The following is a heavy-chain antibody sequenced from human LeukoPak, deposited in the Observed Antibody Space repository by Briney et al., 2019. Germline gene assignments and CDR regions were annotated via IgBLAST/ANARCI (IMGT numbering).Heavy chain of an antibody. CDR3: ARTERWLQRKGGFDY. D-gene: IGHD5-24*01. Sequence: SETLSLTCAVYGGSFSGYYWGWIRQPPGKGLEWIGEINHSGSTNYNPSLKSRVTISVDTSKDQFSLKLSSVTAADTAVYYCARTERWLQRKGGFDYWGQGTLVTVPS. CDR1: GGSFSGYY. V-gene: IGHV4-34*01. J-gene: IGHJ4*02. CDR2: INHSGST.